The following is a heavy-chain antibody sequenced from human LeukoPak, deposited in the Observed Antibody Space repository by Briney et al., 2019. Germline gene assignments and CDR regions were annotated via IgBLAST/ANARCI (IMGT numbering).Heavy chain of an antibody. V-gene: IGHV3-48*01. J-gene: IGHJ4*02. Sequence: GGSLRLSCAPSGFTFSSYSMNWVRQAPGKGLEWVSYISSSGSTIYYADSVKGRFTISRDNSKNTLYLQMNSLRAEDTAVYYCARLPTVTEYYFDYWGQGTLVTVSS. CDR3: ARLPTVTEYYFDY. D-gene: IGHD4-17*01. CDR2: ISSSGSTI. CDR1: GFTFSSYS.